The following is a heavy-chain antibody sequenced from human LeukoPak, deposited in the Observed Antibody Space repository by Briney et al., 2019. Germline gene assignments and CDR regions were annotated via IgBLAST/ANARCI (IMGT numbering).Heavy chain of an antibody. J-gene: IGHJ3*02. D-gene: IGHD6-19*01. Sequence: SGGSLPLSCATSGFTFSSYAMSWVRQAPGKGLEWVSAISGSGGSTYYADSVKGRFTISRDNSKNTLSLQMSSLRAEETAVYYCAKVDSSGWYGGVAFDIWGQGTVVIVSS. CDR2: ISGSGGST. CDR3: AKVDSSGWYGGVAFDI. V-gene: IGHV3-23*01. CDR1: GFTFSSYA.